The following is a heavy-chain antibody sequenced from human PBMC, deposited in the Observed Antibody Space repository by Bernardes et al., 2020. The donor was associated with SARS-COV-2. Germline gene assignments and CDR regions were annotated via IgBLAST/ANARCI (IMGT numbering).Heavy chain of an antibody. D-gene: IGHD3-10*01. CDR2: INQDGTEK. Sequence: GGSLRLSCAASGFTFSAFCMTWVRQAPGKGLEWVANINQDGTEKYFLDAVKGRFTISRDNAENSVALQMDSLRAEDTAVYYCARSIWFGEFVGYWGQGSLVTVSS. J-gene: IGHJ4*02. V-gene: IGHV3-7*01. CDR3: ARSIWFGEFVGY. CDR1: GFTFSAFC.